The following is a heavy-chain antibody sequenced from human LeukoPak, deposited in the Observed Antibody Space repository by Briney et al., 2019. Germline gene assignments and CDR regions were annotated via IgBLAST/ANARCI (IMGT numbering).Heavy chain of an antibody. Sequence: KSGGSLRLSCAASGFTFSSYSMNWVRQAPGKGLEWVSSISSSSSYIYYADSVKGRFTISRDNAKNSLYLQMNSLRAEDTAVYYCASQYAPSSSWYRGGYYYYGMDVWGQGTTVTVSS. CDR2: ISSSSSYI. D-gene: IGHD6-13*01. CDR1: GFTFSSYS. V-gene: IGHV3-21*01. J-gene: IGHJ6*02. CDR3: ASQYAPSSSWYRGGYYYYGMDV.